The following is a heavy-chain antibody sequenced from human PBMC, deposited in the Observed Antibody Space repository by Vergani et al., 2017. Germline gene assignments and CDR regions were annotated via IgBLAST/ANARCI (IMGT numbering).Heavy chain of an antibody. CDR1: GYTFTDSD. Sequence: QVQLVQSGAEVKKPGASVNVSCKASGYTFTDSDIHWVRQAPGQGLEWMGWINPNKGGTNYAQKFQGRCTMTRDTSISTAYVKLSSLRSDDTAIYYCATDYGMDVWGQGTTVTVSS. CDR2: INPNKGGT. J-gene: IGHJ6*02. V-gene: IGHV1-2*02. CDR3: ATDYGMDV.